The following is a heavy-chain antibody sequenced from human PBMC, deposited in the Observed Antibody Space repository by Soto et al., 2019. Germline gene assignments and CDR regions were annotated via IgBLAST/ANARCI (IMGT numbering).Heavy chain of an antibody. D-gene: IGHD1-26*01. CDR1: GESFSGYI. V-gene: IGHV4-34*01. Sequence: QVQLQQSGAGLLKPSETLSLTCAVYGESFSGYIWTWIRQTPGKGLQWIGQINHSGSASYNPSLTGRVTISLHPSTSPLSLELISVTAADRAVYYCARGLITGSHYSGGLDYFDSWGQGTQVTVPS. CDR3: ARGLITGSHYSGGLDYFDS. J-gene: IGHJ4*02. CDR2: INHSGSA.